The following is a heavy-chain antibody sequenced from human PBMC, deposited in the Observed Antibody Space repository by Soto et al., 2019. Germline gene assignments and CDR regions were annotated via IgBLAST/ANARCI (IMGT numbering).Heavy chain of an antibody. CDR3: AKGDCSGGICHHDAFDI. Sequence: QVQLVESGGGVLQPGRSLRLSCAASGVTFRSYGMHWVRQSPGKGLEWVAVISYDGSNEYYADSVKGRLTNSKDNSKHTQDLQMHSLRAEDTAVYYCAKGDCSGGICHHDAFDIWGQGTMVTVSS. D-gene: IGHD2-15*01. J-gene: IGHJ3*02. CDR1: GVTFRSYG. V-gene: IGHV3-30*18. CDR2: ISYDGSNE.